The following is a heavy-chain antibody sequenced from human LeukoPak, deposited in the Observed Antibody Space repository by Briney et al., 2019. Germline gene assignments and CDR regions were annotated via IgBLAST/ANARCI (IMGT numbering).Heavy chain of an antibody. Sequence: GESLKISCKGSGYSFTSYWIGWVRQLPGKGLEWMGIIYPGDSDTRYSPSFQGQVTISADKSISTAYLQWSSLKASDPAMYYCARGLPSGRDGYHGGHWFDPWGQGTLATVSS. D-gene: IGHD5-24*01. CDR3: ARGLPSGRDGYHGGHWFDP. J-gene: IGHJ5*02. CDR1: GYSFTSYW. CDR2: IYPGDSDT. V-gene: IGHV5-51*01.